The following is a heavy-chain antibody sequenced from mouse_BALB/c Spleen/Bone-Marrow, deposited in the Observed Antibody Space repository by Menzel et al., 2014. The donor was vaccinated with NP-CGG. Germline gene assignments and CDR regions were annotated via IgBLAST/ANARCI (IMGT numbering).Heavy chain of an antibody. CDR1: GYTFSSYW. J-gene: IGHJ3*01. V-gene: IGHV1-9*01. Sequence: QVQLQQSGAELMKPGASVKISCKATGYTFSSYWIEWVKQRPGHGLEWIGEILPGSGSTNYNEKFKGKATFAADTSSTTAYMQLSSLTSEDSAVYYCARNGNYPAWFAYWGQGTLVTVSA. CDR3: ARNGNYPAWFAY. CDR2: ILPGSGST. D-gene: IGHD2-1*01.